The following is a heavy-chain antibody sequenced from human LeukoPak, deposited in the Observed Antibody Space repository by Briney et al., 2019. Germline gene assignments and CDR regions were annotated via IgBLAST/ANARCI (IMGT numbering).Heavy chain of an antibody. CDR1: GFNFIVHG. D-gene: IGHD6-25*01. V-gene: IGHV3-48*01. Sequence: GGSLRLSCATSGFNFIVHGINWVRQAPGKELEWISYISNTGSTIYYADSVQGRFTISRDDGKTSVYLQMNSLRVEDTAVYYCARDSALRIWGQGTLVTVSS. CDR3: ARDSALRI. CDR2: ISNTGSTI. J-gene: IGHJ4*02.